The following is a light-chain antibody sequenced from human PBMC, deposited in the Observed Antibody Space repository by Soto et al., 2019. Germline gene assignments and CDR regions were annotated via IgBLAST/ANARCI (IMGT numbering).Light chain of an antibody. CDR3: CSYAGSGTPYV. CDR2: VVG. Sequence: QSVLTQPASVSGSPGQSITISCTGTSSDVGSYNLVSWYQHHPGKAPKLMIYVVGKRPSGVYSRFSGSKSGNTASLTISGLQAEDEADYYCCSYAGSGTPYVFGTGTKLTVL. CDR1: SSDVGSYNL. J-gene: IGLJ1*01. V-gene: IGLV2-23*02.